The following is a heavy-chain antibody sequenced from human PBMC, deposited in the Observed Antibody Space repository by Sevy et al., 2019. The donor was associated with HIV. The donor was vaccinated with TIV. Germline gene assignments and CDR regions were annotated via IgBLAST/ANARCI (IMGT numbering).Heavy chain of an antibody. Sequence: SETLSLTCTVSGGSISSYYWSWIRQPPGKGLEWIGYIYYSGSTNYNPSLKSRVTISVDTSKNQFSLKLRSVTAADTAVYYCARDLTTIAARDYYYGMDVWGQGTTVTVSS. CDR1: GGSISSYY. CDR2: IYYSGST. D-gene: IGHD6-6*01. CDR3: ARDLTTIAARDYYYGMDV. V-gene: IGHV4-59*01. J-gene: IGHJ6*02.